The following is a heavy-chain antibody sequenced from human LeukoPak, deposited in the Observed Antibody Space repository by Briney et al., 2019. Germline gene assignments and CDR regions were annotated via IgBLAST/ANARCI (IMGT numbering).Heavy chain of an antibody. V-gene: IGHV4-34*01. J-gene: IGHJ4*02. CDR3: ARGPLSECSGGTCFLYYFDC. CDR2: INHSGSS. D-gene: IGHD2-15*01. CDR1: GGSFSGYY. Sequence: PSETLSLTCAVYGGSFSGYYWSWIRQPPGKGLEWIGEINHSGSSNYNPSLKSRVTISVDTSKNQFSLKLISVTAADTTVYYCARGPLSECSGGTCFLYYFDCWGLGNGVTVSS.